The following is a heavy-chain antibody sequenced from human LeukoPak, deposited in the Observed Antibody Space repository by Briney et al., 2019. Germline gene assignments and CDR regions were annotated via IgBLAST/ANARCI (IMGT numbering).Heavy chain of an antibody. Sequence: GGSLRLSCAASGFTFSDYYMSWIRQAPGKGLEWVSYISSSGSTIYYADSVKSQFTLSRGNAKNSLYLQMNSLRAEDTAVYYCARVVPAGQFDPWGQGTLVTVFS. CDR3: ARVVPAGQFDP. D-gene: IGHD2-2*01. CDR1: GFTFSDYY. J-gene: IGHJ5*02. V-gene: IGHV3-11*04. CDR2: ISSSGSTI.